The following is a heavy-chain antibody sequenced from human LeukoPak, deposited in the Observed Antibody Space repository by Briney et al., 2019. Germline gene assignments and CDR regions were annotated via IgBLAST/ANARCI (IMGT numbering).Heavy chain of an antibody. CDR1: GGSFSGSYY. CDR2: IYSGGRI. V-gene: IGHV4-39*02. J-gene: IGHJ3*02. D-gene: IGHD3-22*01. CDR3: VRVHVNSGYYFGDAFDI. Sequence: SETLSLTCTVSGGSFSGSYYWAWIRQPPGKGLEWIGSIYSGGRIYYNASLRSRVTILVDTSKNHFSLKLTSVTAADTAVHYCVRVHVNSGYYFGDAFDIWGQGTMVTVSS.